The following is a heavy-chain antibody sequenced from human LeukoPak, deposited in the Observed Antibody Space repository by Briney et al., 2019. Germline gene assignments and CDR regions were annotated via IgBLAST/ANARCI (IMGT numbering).Heavy chain of an antibody. Sequence: GRSLRLSCAASGFTFDDYAMHWVRQAPGEGLEWVSGISWNSGSIGYADSVKGRFTISRDNAKNSLYLQMNSLRAEDTALYYCAKGVGDYWGQGTLATVSS. CDR1: GFTFDDYA. CDR2: ISWNSGSI. V-gene: IGHV3-9*01. D-gene: IGHD1-26*01. CDR3: AKGVGDY. J-gene: IGHJ4*02.